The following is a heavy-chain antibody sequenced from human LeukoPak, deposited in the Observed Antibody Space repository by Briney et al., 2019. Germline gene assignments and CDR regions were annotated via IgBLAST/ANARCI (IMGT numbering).Heavy chain of an antibody. Sequence: SETLSLTCTVSGGSISSYYWSWIRQPPGKGLEWIGYIYYSGSTNYNPSLKSRVTISVDTSKNQFSLKLSSVTAADTAVYYCARGASDNHAFDIWGQGTMVTVSS. CDR2: IYYSGST. V-gene: IGHV4-59*01. J-gene: IGHJ3*02. CDR3: ARGASDNHAFDI. D-gene: IGHD1-1*01. CDR1: GGSISSYY.